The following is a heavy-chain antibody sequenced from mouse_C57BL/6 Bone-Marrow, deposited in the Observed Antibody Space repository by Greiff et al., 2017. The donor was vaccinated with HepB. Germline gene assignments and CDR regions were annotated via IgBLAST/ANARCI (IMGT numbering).Heavy chain of an antibody. CDR1: GYTFTDYY. CDR2: IYPGSGNT. CDR3: ARNGFYALFAY. Sequence: QVQLQQSGAELVRPGASVKLSCKASGYTFTDYYINWVKQRPGQGLEWIARIYPGSGNTYYNEKFKGKATLTAEKSSSTAYMHLSSLTSEDSAVYFCARNGFYALFAYWGQGTLVTFSA. V-gene: IGHV1-76*01. J-gene: IGHJ3*01. D-gene: IGHD2-3*01.